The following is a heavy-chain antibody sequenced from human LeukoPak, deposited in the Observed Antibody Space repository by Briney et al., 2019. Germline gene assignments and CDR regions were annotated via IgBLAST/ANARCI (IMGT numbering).Heavy chain of an antibody. Sequence: SETLSLTCTVSGGSISSGSYYWSWIRQPAGKGLEWIGRIYTSGSTNYSPSLKSRVTISVDTSKNQFSLKLSSVTAADTAVYYCAREFYYDSSGYYSVYFDYWGQGTLVTVSS. CDR2: IYTSGST. J-gene: IGHJ4*02. D-gene: IGHD3-22*01. CDR3: AREFYYDSSGYYSVYFDY. V-gene: IGHV4-61*02. CDR1: GGSISSGSYY.